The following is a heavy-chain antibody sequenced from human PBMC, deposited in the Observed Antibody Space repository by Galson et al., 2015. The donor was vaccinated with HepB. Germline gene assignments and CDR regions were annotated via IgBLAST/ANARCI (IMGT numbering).Heavy chain of an antibody. Sequence: SLRLSCAASGFTFSTYWMNWVRQAPGMGLEWVANINKDESEMHYMNSVEDRFTVSRDNAKNSLYLQMNNLRVDDTAVYYCARGTTEAPGIDYWGRGILVTVSS. CDR3: ARGTTEAPGIDY. V-gene: IGHV3-7*03. CDR2: INKDESEM. CDR1: GFTFSTYW. D-gene: IGHD6-13*01. J-gene: IGHJ4*02.